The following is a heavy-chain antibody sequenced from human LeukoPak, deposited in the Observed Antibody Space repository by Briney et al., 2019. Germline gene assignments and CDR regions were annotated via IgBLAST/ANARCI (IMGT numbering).Heavy chain of an antibody. Sequence: PSQTLSLTCAVSGGSISSGGYSWSWIRQPPGKGLEWIGYIYYSGSTYYNPSLKSRVTISVDTSKNQFSLNLSSVTAADTAVYYCARQEIGLRSFDPWGQGTLVTVSS. CDR2: IYYSGST. CDR1: GGSISSGGYS. J-gene: IGHJ5*02. D-gene: IGHD3/OR15-3a*01. V-gene: IGHV4-30-4*07. CDR3: ARQEIGLRSFDP.